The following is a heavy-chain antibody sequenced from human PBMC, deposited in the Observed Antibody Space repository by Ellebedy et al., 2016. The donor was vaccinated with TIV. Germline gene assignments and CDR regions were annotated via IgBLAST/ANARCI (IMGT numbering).Heavy chain of an antibody. V-gene: IGHV3-7*05. Sequence: GESLKISXAASGFTLSNFWMSWVRQAPGKGLEWVANIKEDGSEKYYVDSVKGRFTISRDNSKNTLYLQMNGLRAEDTAIYYCAKTKGYSDAFDSWGQGTMVTVS. CDR2: IKEDGSEK. CDR1: GFTLSNFW. CDR3: AKTKGYSDAFDS. D-gene: IGHD5-18*01. J-gene: IGHJ3*01.